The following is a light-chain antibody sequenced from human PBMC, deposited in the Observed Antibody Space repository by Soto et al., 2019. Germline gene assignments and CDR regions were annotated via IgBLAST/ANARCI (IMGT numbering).Light chain of an antibody. V-gene: IGKV3-20*01. J-gene: IGKJ2*01. CDR1: QSVSSNY. CDR2: GTS. Sequence: EIVLTQSPATLSLSPGERATLSCRASQSVSSNYLAWYQQKPGQAPRLLFYGTSTRATGIPDRFSGSGSGTDFTLTISRLEPEDFAVYYCQQSVNSPYTFGQGTKLEIK. CDR3: QQSVNSPYT.